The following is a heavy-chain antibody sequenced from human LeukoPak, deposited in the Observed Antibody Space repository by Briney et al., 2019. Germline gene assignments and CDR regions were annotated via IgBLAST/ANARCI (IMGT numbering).Heavy chain of an antibody. J-gene: IGHJ4*02. CDR3: ARDMPGIAAAGNFDY. Sequence: ASVKVSCKASGGPFSNYVISWVRQAPGQGLEWMGWISAYNGNTNYAQKLQGRVTMTTDTSTSTAYMELRSLRSDDTAVYYCARDMPGIAAAGNFDYWGQGTLVTVSS. V-gene: IGHV1-18*01. CDR2: ISAYNGNT. D-gene: IGHD6-13*01. CDR1: GGPFSNYV.